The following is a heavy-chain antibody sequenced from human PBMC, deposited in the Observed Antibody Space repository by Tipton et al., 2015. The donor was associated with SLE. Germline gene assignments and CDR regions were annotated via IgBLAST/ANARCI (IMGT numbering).Heavy chain of an antibody. J-gene: IGHJ5*02. CDR3: ARETADILWFGGTGSEYNWFDP. CDR1: GGSISDYY. D-gene: IGHD3-10*01. Sequence: VKPSETLSLTCTVSGGSISDYYWTWIRQPPGKGLEWIGRVYTVGNTNYNPSLESRVSISLDTSKNQFSLKLSSVTAADTAVYYCARETADILWFGGTGSEYNWFDPWGQGTLVTVSS. V-gene: IGHV4-4*08. CDR2: VYTVGNT.